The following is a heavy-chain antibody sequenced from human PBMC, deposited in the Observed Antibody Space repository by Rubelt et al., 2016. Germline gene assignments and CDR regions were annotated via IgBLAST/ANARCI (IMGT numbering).Heavy chain of an antibody. D-gene: IGHD5-18*01. V-gene: IGHV4-34*01. Sequence: QVQLQQWGAGLLKPSETLSLTCAVYGGSFSGYYWSWIRQPPGKGLEWIGEINHSGSTNYNPSLKSRVTISVDTSKNQFSLKLSSVTAADTAVYYCARGYSYGKPSFDYWGQGTLVTVSS. J-gene: IGHJ4*02. CDR1: GGSFSGYY. CDR3: ARGYSYGKPSFDY. CDR2: INHSGST.